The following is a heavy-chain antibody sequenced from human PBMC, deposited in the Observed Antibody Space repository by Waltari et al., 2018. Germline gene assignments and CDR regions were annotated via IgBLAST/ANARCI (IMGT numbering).Heavy chain of an antibody. D-gene: IGHD2-15*01. V-gene: IGHV3-20*01. Sequence: VQLVESGGSVVQPGGYLRLSCAASGFTFDDYGMSWVSHAPGKGLGWVSGINWNGGSTGYADSVKGRFTISRDNAKNSLYLQMNSLRAEDTALYHCARAFCSGGSCSPFDYWGQGTLVTVSS. J-gene: IGHJ4*02. CDR1: GFTFDDYG. CDR2: INWNGGST. CDR3: ARAFCSGGSCSPFDY.